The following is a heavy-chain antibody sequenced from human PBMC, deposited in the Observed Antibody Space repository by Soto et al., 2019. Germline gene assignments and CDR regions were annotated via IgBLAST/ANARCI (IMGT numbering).Heavy chain of an antibody. CDR2: ISSNGGST. V-gene: IGHV3-64D*06. Sequence: EVQVVESGGGLVQPGGSLRLSCSVSGFTLSNYAMHWVRQAPGKGLEYVSSISSNGGSTYYADSVNGRFTISRDNSKNTLNLHMISLRTEDTAVYYSVKDRYVDYWGQGTMVTVSS. J-gene: IGHJ4*02. CDR1: GFTLSNYA. CDR3: VKDRYVDY.